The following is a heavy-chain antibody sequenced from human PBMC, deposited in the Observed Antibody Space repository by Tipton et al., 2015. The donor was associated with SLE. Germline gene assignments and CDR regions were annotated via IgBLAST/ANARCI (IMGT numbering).Heavy chain of an antibody. J-gene: IGHJ4*02. Sequence: TLSLTCSVSAYSISSGYYWGWIRQSPGKGLEWIGYIYYSGSTNYNPSLKSRVTISVDTSKNQFSLKLSSVTAADTAVYYCARLYSSSWQRSDYWGQGTLVTVSS. CDR1: AYSISSGYY. CDR2: IYYSGST. D-gene: IGHD6-13*01. CDR3: ARLYSSSWQRSDY. V-gene: IGHV4-38-2*02.